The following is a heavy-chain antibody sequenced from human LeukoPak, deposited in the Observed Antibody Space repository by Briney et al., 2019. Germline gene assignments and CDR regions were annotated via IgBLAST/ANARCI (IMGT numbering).Heavy chain of an antibody. CDR3: EREATNYFDY. Sequence: GGSLRLSCAASGFTVSSNYMSWVRQAPGKGLEWVSVIYSGGSTYYADSVKGRFTISRDNSKNTLYLQMNSLRAEDTAVYYCEREATNYFDYWGQGTLVTVSS. D-gene: IGHD5-24*01. CDR2: IYSGGST. J-gene: IGHJ4*02. CDR1: GFTVSSNY. V-gene: IGHV3-53*01.